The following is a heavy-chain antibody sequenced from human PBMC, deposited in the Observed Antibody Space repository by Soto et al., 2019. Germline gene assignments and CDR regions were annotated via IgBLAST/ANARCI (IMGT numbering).Heavy chain of an antibody. CDR3: APDGGNYYYYGLDV. CDR2: IYYIGTT. J-gene: IGHJ6*02. D-gene: IGHD3-16*01. CDR1: GASLRSGGHY. Sequence: QVQLQESGPGQLKPSETLSLTCAVSGASLRSGGHYWTWIRQRPGKALEWIGYIYYIGTTNYNPSLKGRVTISVDTSKNQLSLTLTSVTVADTAVYYCAPDGGNYYYYGLDVWGQGTAVTVSS. V-gene: IGHV4-31*11.